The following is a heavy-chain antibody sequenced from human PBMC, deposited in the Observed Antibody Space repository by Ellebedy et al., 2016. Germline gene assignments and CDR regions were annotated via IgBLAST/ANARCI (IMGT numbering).Heavy chain of an antibody. Sequence: GGSLRLXXKGSGYSFTSYWIGWVRQMPGKGLEWMGIIYPGDSDTRYSPSFQGQVTISADKSISTAYLQWSSLKASDTAMYYCARQLSSGWYFGAFDIWGQGTMVTVSS. CDR2: IYPGDSDT. CDR1: GYSFTSYW. J-gene: IGHJ3*02. CDR3: ARQLSSGWYFGAFDI. V-gene: IGHV5-51*01. D-gene: IGHD6-19*01.